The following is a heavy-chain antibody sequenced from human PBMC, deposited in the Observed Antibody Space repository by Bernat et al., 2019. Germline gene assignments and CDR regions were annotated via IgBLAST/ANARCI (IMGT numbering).Heavy chain of an antibody. CDR3: AGVGSGSYPGYYYYGMDV. CDR2: IIPIFGTA. V-gene: IGHV1-69*12. CDR1: GGTFSSYA. J-gene: IGHJ6*02. D-gene: IGHD1-26*01. Sequence: QVQLVQSGAEVKKPGSSVKVSCKASGGTFSSYAISWVRQAPGQGLEWMGGIIPIFGTANYAQKFQGRVTITADESTSTAYLELSSLRSEDTAVYYCAGVGSGSYPGYYYYGMDVWGQGTTVTVSS.